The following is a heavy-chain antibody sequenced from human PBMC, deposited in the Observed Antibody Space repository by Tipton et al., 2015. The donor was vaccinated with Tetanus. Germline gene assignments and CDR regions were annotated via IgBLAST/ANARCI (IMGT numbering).Heavy chain of an antibody. CDR3: ASGSALDY. CDR2: ISSTTTYI. D-gene: IGHD6-25*01. CDR1: GFTFSSYT. V-gene: IGHV3-21*01. J-gene: IGHJ4*02. Sequence: SLRLSCAVSGFTFSSYTMNWVRLVPGKGLEWVASISSTTTYIYYADSVMGRFTISRDNAKNSLYLQMNSLRAEDTAVYYCASGSALDYWGQGTLVTVSS.